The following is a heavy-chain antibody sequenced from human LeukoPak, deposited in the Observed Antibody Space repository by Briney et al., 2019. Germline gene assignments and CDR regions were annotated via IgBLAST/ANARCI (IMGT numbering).Heavy chain of an antibody. CDR3: ARDVGTTGWHTFDF. V-gene: IGHV6-1*01. CDR2: TYCRSKWFS. Sequence: SQTLSLTCAISGDSVSSKNGAWNWVRQSPSRGLEWLGRTYCRSKWFSDYAESVQGRISIDPDTSKNQFSLRLSSVTPEDTAVYYCARDVGTTGWHTFDFWGQGTLVTVYS. CDR1: GDSVSSKNGA. D-gene: IGHD6-19*01. J-gene: IGHJ4*02.